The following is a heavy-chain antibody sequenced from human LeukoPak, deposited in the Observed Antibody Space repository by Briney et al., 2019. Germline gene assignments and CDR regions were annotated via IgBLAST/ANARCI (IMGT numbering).Heavy chain of an antibody. J-gene: IGHJ4*02. CDR3: ARDKAMAASFDY. D-gene: IGHD5-18*01. Sequence: SVKVSCKDSGGTFSSYAISWVRQAPGQGLEWMGRIIPILGIANYAQKFQGRVTITADKSTSTAYMELSSLRSEDTAVYYCARDKAMAASFDYWGQGTLVTVSS. CDR1: GGTFSSYA. V-gene: IGHV1-69*04. CDR2: IIPILGIA.